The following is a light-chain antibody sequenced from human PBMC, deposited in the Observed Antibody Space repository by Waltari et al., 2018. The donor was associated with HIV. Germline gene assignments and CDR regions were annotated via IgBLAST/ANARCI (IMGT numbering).Light chain of an antibody. J-gene: IGLJ3*02. V-gene: IGLV2-11*01. CDR2: DVN. CDR1: SSDVGHYNY. Sequence: QSALTQPRSVSESPGQSVTISCTGPSSDVGHYNYVSWYRQYPGTAPKLIIFDVNKRPSGIPDRFSGSKSGNTASLTISGLQGEDEADYYCSSYAGRDTPNWVFGGGTKLTVL. CDR3: SSYAGRDTPNWV.